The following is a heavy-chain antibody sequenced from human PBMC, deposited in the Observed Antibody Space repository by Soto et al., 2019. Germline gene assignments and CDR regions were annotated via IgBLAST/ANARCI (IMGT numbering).Heavy chain of an antibody. Sequence: QLQLQESGPGLVKPSETLSLTCTVSGGSIGSGNYYWGWIRQPPGKGLDWIGSISYSGSTHYNSSLTSRVTISVDTSTNQFSLKLTSVTAADTAVYSCATSQWLEYYFDSWGQGTLVTVSS. CDR1: GGSIGSGNYY. CDR2: ISYSGST. V-gene: IGHV4-39*01. CDR3: ATSQWLEYYFDS. D-gene: IGHD6-19*01. J-gene: IGHJ4*02.